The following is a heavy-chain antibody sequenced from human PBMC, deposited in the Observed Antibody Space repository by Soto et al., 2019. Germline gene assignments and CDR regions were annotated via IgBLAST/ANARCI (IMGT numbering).Heavy chain of an antibody. CDR1: GGSISSSSYY. J-gene: IGHJ5*02. V-gene: IGHV4-39*01. Sequence: SETLSLTCTVSGGSISSSSYYWGWIRQPPGRGLEWIGSIYYSGSTYYNPSLKSRVTISVDTSKNQFSLKLSSVTAADTAVYYCAGVGDISSRWYNWFDPWGQGTLVTVSP. CDR3: AGVGDISSRWYNWFDP. CDR2: IYYSGST. D-gene: IGHD3-16*01.